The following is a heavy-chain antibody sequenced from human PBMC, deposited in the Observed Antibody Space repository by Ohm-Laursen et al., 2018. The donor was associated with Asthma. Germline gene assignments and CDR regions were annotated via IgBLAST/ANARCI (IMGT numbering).Heavy chain of an antibody. Sequence: SLRLSCAASGFTFSSYAMHWVRQAPGKGLEWMAVISSDGSRIYYADSVKGRFTISRDNSRYTLFLDVNSLRPEDTAVYFCARGVIAVLAVSWYFDLWGRGTLVTVSS. CDR2: ISSDGSRI. CDR3: ARGVIAVLAVSWYFDL. V-gene: IGHV3-30-3*01. J-gene: IGHJ2*01. D-gene: IGHD2-15*01. CDR1: GFTFSSYA.